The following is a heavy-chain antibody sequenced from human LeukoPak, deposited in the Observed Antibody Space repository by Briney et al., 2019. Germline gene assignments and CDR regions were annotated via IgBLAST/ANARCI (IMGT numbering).Heavy chain of an antibody. D-gene: IGHD7-27*01. CDR2: IHYSGYT. J-gene: IGHJ2*01. CDR1: GGSISNFY. V-gene: IGHV4-59*01. Sequence: SETLSLTCAVSGGSISNFYCSWIRQPPGKGLEWLGYIHYSGYTNYNPSLKSRVTISVDTSKNQFSLNLSSVTAADTAVYYCARHWGSDWYFDLWGRGTLVTVSS. CDR3: ARHWGSDWYFDL.